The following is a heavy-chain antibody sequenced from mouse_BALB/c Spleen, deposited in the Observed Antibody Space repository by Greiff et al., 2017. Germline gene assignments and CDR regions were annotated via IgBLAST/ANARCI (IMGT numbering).Heavy chain of an antibody. J-gene: IGHJ4*01. CDR1: GFTFTDYY. V-gene: IGHV7-3*02. CDR3: ARDYYDYDGYYAMDY. CDR2: IRNKANGYTT. Sequence: VQLKESGGGLVQPGGSLRLSCATSGFTFTDYYMSWVRQPPGKALEWLGFIRNKANGYTTEYSASVKGRFTISRDNSQSILYLQMNTLRAEDSATYYCARDYYDYDGYYAMDYWGQGTSVTVSS. D-gene: IGHD2-4*01.